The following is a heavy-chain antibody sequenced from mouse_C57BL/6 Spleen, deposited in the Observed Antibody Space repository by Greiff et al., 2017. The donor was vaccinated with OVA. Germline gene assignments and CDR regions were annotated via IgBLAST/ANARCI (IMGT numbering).Heavy chain of an antibody. CDR3: AITPITTVVATGDYFDY. Sequence: QVQLQQPGAELVRPGSSVKLSCKASGYTFTSYWMHWVKQRPIQGLEWIGNIDPSDSETHYNQKFKDKATLTVDQSSSTAYMQLSSLTSEDSAVYYCAITPITTVVATGDYFDYWGQGTTLTVSS. CDR1: GYTFTSYW. J-gene: IGHJ2*01. V-gene: IGHV1-52*01. CDR2: IDPSDSET. D-gene: IGHD1-1*01.